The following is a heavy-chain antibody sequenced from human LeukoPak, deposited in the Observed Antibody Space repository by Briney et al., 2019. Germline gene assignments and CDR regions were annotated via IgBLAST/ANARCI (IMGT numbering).Heavy chain of an antibody. V-gene: IGHV3-48*03. CDR2: ISNSGSIL. J-gene: IGHJ4*02. CDR3: ARQDWLGDRYYFDS. Sequence: GGSLRLSCAASGFTFSSYEMNWVRQAPGKRPEWVSYISNSGSILYYADSVRGRFTISRDNAKNSLFLQMNSLRAEDTAVYYCARQDWLGDRYYFDSWGQGTLVTVSS. CDR1: GFTFSSYE. D-gene: IGHD3-9*01.